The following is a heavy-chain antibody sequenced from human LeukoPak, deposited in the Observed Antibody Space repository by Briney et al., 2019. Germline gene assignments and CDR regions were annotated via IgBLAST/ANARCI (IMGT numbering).Heavy chain of an antibody. J-gene: IGHJ6*02. Sequence: PGRSLRLSCAASGFTFSSYAMHWVRQAPGKGLEWVAVISYDGSNKYYADSVKGRFTISRDNSKNTLYLQMNSLRAEETAVYYCARESRCSSTSCYGLDYYGMDVWGQGTTVTVSS. CDR2: ISYDGSNK. CDR3: ARESRCSSTSCYGLDYYGMDV. CDR1: GFTFSSYA. D-gene: IGHD2-2*01. V-gene: IGHV3-30-3*01.